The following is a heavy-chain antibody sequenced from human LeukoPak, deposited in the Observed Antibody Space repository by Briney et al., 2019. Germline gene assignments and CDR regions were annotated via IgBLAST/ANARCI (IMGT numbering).Heavy chain of an antibody. D-gene: IGHD2-2*01. CDR1: GYTFTSYG. Sequence: GASVKVSCEASGYTFTSYGIRWVRQAPGQGLEWMGWISAYNGNTNYAQKLQGRVTMTTDTSTSTAYMELRSLRSDDTAVYYCARGPHIVVVPAANDYWGQGTLVTVSS. CDR3: ARGPHIVVVPAANDY. V-gene: IGHV1-18*01. J-gene: IGHJ4*02. CDR2: ISAYNGNT.